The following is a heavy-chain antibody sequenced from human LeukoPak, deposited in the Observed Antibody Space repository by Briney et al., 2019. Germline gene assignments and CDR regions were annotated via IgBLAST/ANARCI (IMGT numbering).Heavy chain of an antibody. J-gene: IGHJ6*02. CDR2: IIPIFGTA. V-gene: IGHV1-69*13. Sequence: SVKVSCKASGGTFSIYAISWVRQAPGQGLEWMGGIIPIFGTANYAQKFQGRVTITADESTSTAYMELSSLRSEDTAVYYCARRKIAARPNYYYGMDVWGQGTTVTVSS. CDR3: ARRKIAARPNYYYGMDV. CDR1: GGTFSIYA. D-gene: IGHD6-6*01.